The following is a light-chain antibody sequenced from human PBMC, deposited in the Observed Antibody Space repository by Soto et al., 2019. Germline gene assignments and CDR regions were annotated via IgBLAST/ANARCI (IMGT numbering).Light chain of an antibody. CDR1: SNDVGSSNH. CDR2: EVS. Sequence: QSALTQPASVSGSHGQSITISCTGTSNDVGSSNHVSWYQQYPGKVPKLMIYEVSVRPSGVSNRFSGSKSGNTASLTISGLQAEDEADYYCSSYTSSSTAYVFGTGTKLTVL. V-gene: IGLV2-14*01. CDR3: SSYTSSSTAYV. J-gene: IGLJ1*01.